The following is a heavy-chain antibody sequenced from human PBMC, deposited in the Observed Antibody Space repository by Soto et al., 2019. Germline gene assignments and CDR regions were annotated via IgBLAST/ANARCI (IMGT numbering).Heavy chain of an antibody. CDR2: IYHSGST. D-gene: IGHD1-26*01. CDR1: GGSISSSNW. V-gene: IGHV4-4*02. J-gene: IGHJ6*02. Sequence: QVQLQESGPGLVKPSGTLSLTCAVSGGSISSSNWWSWVRQPPGKGLEWIGEIYHSGSTNYNPSLKRRVTISVAKSKNQFSLKLSSVIAADTAVYYCARVSGSYYYGMDVWGQGTTVTVSS. CDR3: ARVSGSYYYGMDV.